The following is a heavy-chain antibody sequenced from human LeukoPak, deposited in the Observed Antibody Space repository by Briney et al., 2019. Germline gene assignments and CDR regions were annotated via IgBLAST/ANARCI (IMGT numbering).Heavy chain of an antibody. CDR2: IYSSGNT. J-gene: IGHJ4*02. V-gene: IGHV4-39*01. D-gene: IGHD5-12*01. CDR1: GASISSSNYY. CDR3: AKSNGYGLIDY. Sequence: ASETLSLTCAVSGASISSSNYYWGWVRQSPGKGLEWIGNIYSSGNTYYNASLKSRVTMYIDTSKNQFSLKLSSVTAADTAMYYCAKSNGYGLIDYWGQGTLVTVSS.